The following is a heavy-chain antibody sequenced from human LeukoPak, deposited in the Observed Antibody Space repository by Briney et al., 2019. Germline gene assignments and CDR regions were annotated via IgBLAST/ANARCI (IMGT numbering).Heavy chain of an antibody. V-gene: IGHV3-66*01. CDR3: AKDPRRITPAYCSSTSCYRGGDY. Sequence: GGSLRLSCAASGFTVSNNYMSWVRQGPGKGLECVSVIYTGDTPYYADSVKARFTISRDNSKNTVFLQMNSLRVEDSGVYYCAKDPRRITPAYCSSTSCYRGGDYWGQGTLVTVSS. CDR1: GFTVSNNY. J-gene: IGHJ4*02. D-gene: IGHD2-2*01. CDR2: IYTGDTP.